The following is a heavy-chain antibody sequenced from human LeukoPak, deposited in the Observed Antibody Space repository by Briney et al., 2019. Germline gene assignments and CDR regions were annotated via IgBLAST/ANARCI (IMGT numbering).Heavy chain of an antibody. J-gene: IGHJ3*02. CDR2: IYSSGSF. V-gene: IGHV4-4*07. Sequence: TETLSLTCTVSGGSISSYFWTWIRQPAGRGLEWIGHIYSSGSFKDNPSLKSRVTMSIDTSKHQLSLKLNSVTAADAAVYYCARSGGSSSGSLGLWYFDIWGQGTMVTVSS. D-gene: IGHD6-19*01. CDR1: GGSISSYF. CDR3: ARSGGSSSGSLGLWYFDI.